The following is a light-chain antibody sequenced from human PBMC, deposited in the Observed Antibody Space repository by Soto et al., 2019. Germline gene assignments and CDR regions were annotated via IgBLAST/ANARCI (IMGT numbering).Light chain of an antibody. Sequence: DVVLTQSPLSLPVTPGEPASISCRSSQILLHTNGYHYLAWYLQRPGQSPQLLIYLGSNRASGVPDRFSGSGSGTDFTLRISRVEAVDVGVYYCMQALQTPTFGQGKRLEIK. J-gene: IGKJ5*01. CDR2: LGS. V-gene: IGKV2-28*01. CDR1: QILLHTNGYHY. CDR3: MQALQTPT.